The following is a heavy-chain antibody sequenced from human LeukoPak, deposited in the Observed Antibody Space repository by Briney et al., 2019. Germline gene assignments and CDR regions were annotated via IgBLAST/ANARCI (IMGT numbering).Heavy chain of an antibody. CDR2: INPNSGGT. CDR1: GYTFTGYY. D-gene: IGHD3-22*01. V-gene: IGHV1-2*02. CDR3: ARETDYYDSSGYYRTCNWFDP. J-gene: IGHJ5*02. Sequence: ASVKVSCKASGYTFTGYYMHWVRQAPGQGLEWMGWINPNSGGTNYAQKFQGRVTMTRDTSISTAYMELSRLRSDDTAVYYCARETDYYDSSGYYRTCNWFDPWGQGTLVTVSS.